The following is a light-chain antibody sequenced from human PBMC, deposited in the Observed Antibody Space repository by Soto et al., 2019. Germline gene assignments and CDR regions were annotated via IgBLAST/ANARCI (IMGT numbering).Light chain of an antibody. CDR1: QSVSSSY. CDR3: QQYGSSRYT. CDR2: GAS. J-gene: IGKJ2*01. V-gene: IGKV3-20*01. Sequence: EIVLTQSPGTLSLSPGERATLSCRASQSVSSSYLAWYQQKPGQAPRLLIYGASGRATGIPDRFSGSGSGTDFNLPISRVEPEDFAVYYCQQYGSSRYTFGQGTKLEI.